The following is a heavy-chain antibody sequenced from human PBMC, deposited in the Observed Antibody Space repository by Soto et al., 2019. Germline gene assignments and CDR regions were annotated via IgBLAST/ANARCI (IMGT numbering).Heavy chain of an antibody. CDR3: ARDKPSAAGTPYYYYGMDV. CDR2: ISYDGSNK. CDR1: GFTFSSYA. D-gene: IGHD6-13*01. J-gene: IGHJ6*02. V-gene: IGHV3-30-3*01. Sequence: QVQLVESGGGVVQPGRSLRLSCAASGFTFSSYAMHWVRQAPGKGLEWVAVISYDGSNKYYADSVKGRFTISRDNSKNTLYLQMNSLRAEGTAVYYCARDKPSAAGTPYYYYGMDVWGQGTTVTVSS.